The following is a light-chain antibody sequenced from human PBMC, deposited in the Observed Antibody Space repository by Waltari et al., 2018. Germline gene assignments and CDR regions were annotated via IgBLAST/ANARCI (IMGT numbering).Light chain of an antibody. Sequence: DIQLTQSPSSLSASVGDRVTISCLASQAITNYLNWYQQRPGKAPKLLIHDASKLETVVPSRFSGSQSGTVFTLTISSLQPEDVATYFCQRYDNLPMFAFGPGTKVDL. V-gene: IGKV1-33*01. J-gene: IGKJ3*01. CDR1: QAITNY. CDR2: DAS. CDR3: QRYDNLPMFA.